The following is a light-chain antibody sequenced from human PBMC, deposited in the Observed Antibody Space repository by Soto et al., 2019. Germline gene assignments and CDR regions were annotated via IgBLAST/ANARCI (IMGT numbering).Light chain of an antibody. CDR3: QQTYMPPLT. CDR1: QNINRY. J-gene: IGKJ4*01. CDR2: AAS. Sequence: DIHMTQSPTSLSASVGDRVTITCRASQNINRYLNWYQQKLGKAPKLLMYAASTLQSGVPSRFSGSGSGTDFTLTISSLQPEDFATYYCQQTYMPPLTFGGGTEVEIK. V-gene: IGKV1-39*01.